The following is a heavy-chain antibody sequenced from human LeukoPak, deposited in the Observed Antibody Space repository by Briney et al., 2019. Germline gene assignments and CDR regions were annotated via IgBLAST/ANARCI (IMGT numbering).Heavy chain of an antibody. J-gene: IGHJ5*02. V-gene: IGHV4-59*08. D-gene: IGHD3-10*01. Sequence: PSETLSLTCTVSGGSISSYYWSWIRQPPGKGLEWIGYIYYSGSTNYNPSLKSRVTISVDTSKNQFSLKLSSVTAADTAVYYCARSNELHWFGERDWFDPWGQGTLVTVSS. CDR3: ARSNELHWFGERDWFDP. CDR1: GGSISSYY. CDR2: IYYSGST.